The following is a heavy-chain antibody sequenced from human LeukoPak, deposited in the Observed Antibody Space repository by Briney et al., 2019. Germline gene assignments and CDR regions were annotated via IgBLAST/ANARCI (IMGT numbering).Heavy chain of an antibody. V-gene: IGHV4-31*03. CDR1: GGSINNGGYY. CDR2: IYYSGSS. J-gene: IGHJ4*02. CDR3: ARDRDGYNSFDY. D-gene: IGHD5-24*01. Sequence: PSQTLSLTCTVSGGSINNGGYYWSWIRQHPGKGLEWIGYIYYSGSSYYNPSLRSRVTISVDTSKNHFSLKLSSVTAADTAVYYCARDRDGYNSFDYWGQGTLVTVSS.